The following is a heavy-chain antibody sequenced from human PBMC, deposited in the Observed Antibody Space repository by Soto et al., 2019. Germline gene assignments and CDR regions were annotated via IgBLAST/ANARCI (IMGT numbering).Heavy chain of an antibody. CDR2: IWYDGSNK. Sequence: QVQLVESGGGVVQPGRSLTLSCVASGFTFTSYGIHWVRQAPGKGLEWVAVIWYDGSNKYYGDSLQGRFSISRDDSKNTVFLQMNRLRAEDTADYYCARYRRFLEWLDYLGLGSTVCVSS. D-gene: IGHD3-3*01. J-gene: IGHJ4*02. CDR3: ARYRRFLEWLDY. CDR1: GFTFTSYG. V-gene: IGHV3-33*01.